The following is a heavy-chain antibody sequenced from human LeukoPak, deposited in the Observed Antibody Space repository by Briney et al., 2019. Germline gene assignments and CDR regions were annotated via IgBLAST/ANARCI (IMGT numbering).Heavy chain of an antibody. CDR1: GDSISRSRHF. J-gene: IGHJ4*02. CDR2: IYNSGST. V-gene: IGHV4-39*07. CDR3: ARVSGYDWESFYDY. D-gene: IGHD5-12*01. Sequence: SETLSLTCNVSGDSISRSRHFWAWIRQSPGRGLEWIGYIYNSGSTYYNPSLKSRVTISVDTSKNQFSLRLSSVTAADTAVYYCARVSGYDWESFYDYWGQGTLVTVSS.